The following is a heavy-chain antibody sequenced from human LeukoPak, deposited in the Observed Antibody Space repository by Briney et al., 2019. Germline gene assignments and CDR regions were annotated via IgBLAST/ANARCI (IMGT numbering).Heavy chain of an antibody. CDR3: AKEYTGTFSPFPSYFDN. Sequence: GGSLRLSCAASGFTFSSYWMSWVRQPPGKGLEWVANIKQDGSEKYYVDSVKGRFTISRDNSKNTLYLQMNSLRAEDTAIYYCAKEYTGTFSPFPSYFDNWGQGTLVTVSS. V-gene: IGHV3-7*03. CDR2: IKQDGSEK. D-gene: IGHD1-26*01. CDR1: GFTFSSYW. J-gene: IGHJ4*02.